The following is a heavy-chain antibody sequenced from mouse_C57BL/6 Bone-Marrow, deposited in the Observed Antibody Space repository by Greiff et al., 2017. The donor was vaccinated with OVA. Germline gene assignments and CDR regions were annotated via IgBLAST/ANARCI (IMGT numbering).Heavy chain of an antibody. CDR2: IDPETGGT. D-gene: IGHD1-1*01. CDR3: TRSALYYYGSSFVYFDY. V-gene: IGHV1-15*01. J-gene: IGHJ2*01. Sequence: VQLQQSGAELVRPGASVTLSCKASGYTFTDYEMHWVKQTPVHGLEWIGAIDPETGGTAYNQKFKGKAILTADKSSSTAYMEIRSLTSEDSAVYYCTRSALYYYGSSFVYFDYWGQGTTLTVSS. CDR1: GYTFTDYE.